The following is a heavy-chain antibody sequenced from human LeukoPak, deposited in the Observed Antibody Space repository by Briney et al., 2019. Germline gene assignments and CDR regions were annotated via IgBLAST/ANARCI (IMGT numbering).Heavy chain of an antibody. J-gene: IGHJ6*02. CDR3: TRGPIQVWLYYGMDV. CDR2: IRSKACGGTT. D-gene: IGHD5-18*01. CDR1: GFTFGDHA. V-gene: IGHV3-49*04. Sequence: PGGSLRLSCTASGFTFGDHAMSWVRQAPGKGLEWVSFIRSKACGGTTEYAASVKGRFIISRDDSKSIAYLQMNSLKTEDTAVYYCTRGPIQVWLYYGMDVWGQGTTVIVSS.